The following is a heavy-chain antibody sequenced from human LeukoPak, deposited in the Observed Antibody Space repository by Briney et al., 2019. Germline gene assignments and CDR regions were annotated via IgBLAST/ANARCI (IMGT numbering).Heavy chain of an antibody. V-gene: IGHV3-7*01. D-gene: IGHD2-2*01. CDR3: ARDGLPVALDK. CDR2: VNPDMSEK. Sequence: PGGSLRLSCAASGFTFSSYGMHWVRQAPGKGLEWIANVNPDMSEKNYVESVKGRFTISRDKVKNSLYLQMNSLRGDDTAVYYCARDGLPVALDKWGQGTLVTVSS. CDR1: GFTFSSYG. J-gene: IGHJ4*02.